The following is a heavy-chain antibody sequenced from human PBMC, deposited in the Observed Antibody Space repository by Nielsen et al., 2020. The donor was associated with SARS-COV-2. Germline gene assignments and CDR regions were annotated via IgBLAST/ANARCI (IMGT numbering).Heavy chain of an antibody. D-gene: IGHD3-9*01. J-gene: IGHJ4*02. CDR2: ISGGGGTK. Sequence: GGSLRLSCAASGFTFDDYAMHWVRQAPGRRLEWVSGISGGGGTKWYADSVKGRFAISRDNSKNTLYLQMNSLRAEDTALYYCAKDNSPILTGYPTDYWGQGTLVTVSS. CDR3: AKDNSPILTGYPTDY. CDR1: GFTFDDYA. V-gene: IGHV3-9*01.